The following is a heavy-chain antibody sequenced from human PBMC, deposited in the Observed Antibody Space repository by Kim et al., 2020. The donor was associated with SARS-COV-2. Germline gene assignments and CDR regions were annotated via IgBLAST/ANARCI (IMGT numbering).Heavy chain of an antibody. J-gene: IGHJ4*02. D-gene: IGHD3-3*01. V-gene: IGHV1-8*01. CDR2: MNPNSGNT. Sequence: ASVKVSCKASGYTFTSYDINWVRQATGQGLEWMGWMNPNSGNTGYAQKFQGRVTMTRNTSISTAYMELSSLRSEDTAVYYCARGTYYDFWSGYSQPRRKSHFDYWGQGTLVTVSS. CDR3: ARGTYYDFWSGYSQPRRKSHFDY. CDR1: GYTFTSYD.